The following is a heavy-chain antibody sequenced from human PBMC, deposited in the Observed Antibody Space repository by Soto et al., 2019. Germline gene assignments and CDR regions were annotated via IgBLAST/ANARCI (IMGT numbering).Heavy chain of an antibody. J-gene: IGHJ4*02. D-gene: IGHD3-9*01. CDR1: GYTFTSYG. Sequence: QVQLVQSGAEVKKPGASVKVSCKASGYTFTSYGISWVRQAPGQGLEWMGWISAYNGNTNYAQKLQGRVTMTTDTSTSTAYMELRSLRSDDTAVYYCARYGTDFLPRVRYFDWLQPAEFDYWGQGTLVTVSS. CDR2: ISAYNGNT. CDR3: ARYGTDFLPRVRYFDWLQPAEFDY. V-gene: IGHV1-18*01.